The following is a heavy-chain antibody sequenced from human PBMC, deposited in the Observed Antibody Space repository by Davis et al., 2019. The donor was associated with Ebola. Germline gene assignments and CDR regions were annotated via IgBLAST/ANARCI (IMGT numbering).Heavy chain of an antibody. CDR2: INPHNGNT. Sequence: ASVQVSRKASGYTFTNYGITWVRQAPGQGLEWMGWINPHNGNTNYAQNVPGRVIMNSDTATTTAYLEVGSLRSDDTAVYYCAKAQFPTTSDHWGQGTLVTVSS. D-gene: IGHD1-1*01. V-gene: IGHV1-18*04. CDR1: GYTFTNYG. CDR3: AKAQFPTTSDH. J-gene: IGHJ4*02.